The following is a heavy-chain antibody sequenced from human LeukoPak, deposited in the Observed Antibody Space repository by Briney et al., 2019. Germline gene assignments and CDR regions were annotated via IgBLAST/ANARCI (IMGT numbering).Heavy chain of an antibody. CDR2: MNPNSGNT. CDR3: AQSTITMVRGVIIKTPFDY. D-gene: IGHD3-10*01. Sequence: GASVKVSCKASGYTFTSYDINWVRQATGQGLEWMGWMNPNSGNTGYAQKFQGRVTMTRNTSISTAYMELSSLRSEDTAVYYCAQSTITMVRGVIIKTPFDYWGQGTLVTVSS. J-gene: IGHJ4*02. V-gene: IGHV1-8*02. CDR1: GYTFTSYD.